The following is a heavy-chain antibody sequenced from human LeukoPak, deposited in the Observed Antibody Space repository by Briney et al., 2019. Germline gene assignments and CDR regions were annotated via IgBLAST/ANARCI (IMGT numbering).Heavy chain of an antibody. J-gene: IGHJ4*02. Sequence: PGESLRLSCSASGFTFSSYAMHWVRQAPGKGLEYVSGIRSIGGSTNYADSVKGRFTISRDNSKNTVYLQMSSLRAEDTAVYYCVKDGDSAGWYHYFDYWGQGTLVTVSS. D-gene: IGHD6-19*01. CDR2: IRSIGGST. CDR1: GFTFSSYA. CDR3: VKDGDSAGWYHYFDY. V-gene: IGHV3-64D*06.